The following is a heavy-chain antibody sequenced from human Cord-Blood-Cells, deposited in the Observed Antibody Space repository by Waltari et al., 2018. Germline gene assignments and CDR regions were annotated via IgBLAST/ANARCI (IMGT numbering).Heavy chain of an antibody. CDR2: MNPKGGNT. J-gene: IGHJ4*02. D-gene: IGHD1-1*01. CDR1: GYTFTSYD. Sequence: QVQLVQSGAEVKKPGASVKVSCKASGYTFTSYDINWVRQATGQGLEGMGWMNPKGGNTGYAQKFQGRVTITRNTSISTAYMELSSLRSEDTAVYYCARVRTATSYFDYWGQGTLVTVSS. V-gene: IGHV1-8*03. CDR3: ARVRTATSYFDY.